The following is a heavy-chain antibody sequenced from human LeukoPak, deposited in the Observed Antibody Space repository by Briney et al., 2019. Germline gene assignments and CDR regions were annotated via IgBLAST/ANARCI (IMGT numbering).Heavy chain of an antibody. Sequence: SVKVSCKASGGTFSSYAISWVRQAPGQGLEWMGRIIPVLEIKNYAQNFQGRVTITADKSTSTAYLELRSLTSADTAVYYCASYRGGSGYSFDYWGQGTLVTVSS. CDR1: GGTFSSYA. J-gene: IGHJ4*02. D-gene: IGHD5-12*01. CDR2: IIPVLEIK. CDR3: ASYRGGSGYSFDY. V-gene: IGHV1-69*04.